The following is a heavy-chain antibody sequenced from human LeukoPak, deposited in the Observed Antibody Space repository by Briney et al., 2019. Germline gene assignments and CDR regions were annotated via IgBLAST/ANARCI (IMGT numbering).Heavy chain of an antibody. J-gene: IGHJ4*02. D-gene: IGHD2-8*01. Sequence: PGGSLRLSCAASGFTLSSYAMSWVRQAPGKGMEGVSAISGSGGSTYYADSVKGRFTISRDNSKNTLYLQMNSLRAEDTAVYYCAKVGIVLMVYVNYWGQGTLVTVSS. V-gene: IGHV3-23*01. CDR2: ISGSGGST. CDR3: AKVGIVLMVYVNY. CDR1: GFTLSSYA.